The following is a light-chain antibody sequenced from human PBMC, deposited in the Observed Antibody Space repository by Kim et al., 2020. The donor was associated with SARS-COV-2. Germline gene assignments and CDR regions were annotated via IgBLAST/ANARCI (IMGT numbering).Light chain of an antibody. CDR1: QNVSSF. CDR2: DVS. J-gene: IGKJ2*01. V-gene: IGKV3-11*01. Sequence: EIVLTQSPGTLSLSPGETATLSCRASQNVSSFLAWYQQKPGQAPRLLIYDVSNRATGIPARFSGSGSGTDFTLTITSLEPEEFAFYYCQERGDWSVTFGQGTKLEI. CDR3: QERGDWSVT.